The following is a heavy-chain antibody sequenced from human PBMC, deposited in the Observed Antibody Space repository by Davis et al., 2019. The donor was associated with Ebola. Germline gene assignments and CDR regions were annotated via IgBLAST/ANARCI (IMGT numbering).Heavy chain of an antibody. CDR3: AGSGPPPYYYYMDV. Sequence: PSETLSLTCTVSGGSFSSGSSYWTWIRQPAGKGLEWIGHIYTSGSTNYNPSLKSRVTISVDTSKKQFSLKLSSVTAADTAVYYCAGSGPPPYYYYMDVWGKGTTVTVSS. J-gene: IGHJ6*03. CDR2: IYTSGST. V-gene: IGHV4-61*10. CDR1: GGSFSSGSSY. D-gene: IGHD5-12*01.